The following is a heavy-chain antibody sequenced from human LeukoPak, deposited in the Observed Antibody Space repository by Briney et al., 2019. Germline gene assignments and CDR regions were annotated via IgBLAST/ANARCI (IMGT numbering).Heavy chain of an antibody. D-gene: IGHD2-2*01. CDR1: GYSFTSYW. CDR2: IYPGDSDT. V-gene: IGHV5-51*01. CDR3: ARSPIVVVPAATNYYYYMDV. J-gene: IGHJ6*03. Sequence: GESLKISCKGSGYSFTSYWIGWVRQMPGKGLEWMGIIYPGDSDTRYSPSFQGQVTISADKSISTAYLQWSSLKASDTARYYCARSPIVVVPAATNYYYYMDVWGKGTTVTVSS.